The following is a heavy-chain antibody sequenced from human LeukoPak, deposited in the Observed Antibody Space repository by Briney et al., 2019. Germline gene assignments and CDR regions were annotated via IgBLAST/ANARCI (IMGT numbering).Heavy chain of an antibody. Sequence: ASVKVSCKASGYTFTGYYMHWVRQAPGQGLEWMGWISAYNGNTNYAQKLQGRVTMTTDTSTSTAYMELRSLRSDDTAVYYCARDGGIMYSSSVNAFDIWGQGTMVTVSS. J-gene: IGHJ3*02. CDR3: ARDGGIMYSSSVNAFDI. CDR2: ISAYNGNT. D-gene: IGHD6-6*01. V-gene: IGHV1-18*04. CDR1: GYTFTGYY.